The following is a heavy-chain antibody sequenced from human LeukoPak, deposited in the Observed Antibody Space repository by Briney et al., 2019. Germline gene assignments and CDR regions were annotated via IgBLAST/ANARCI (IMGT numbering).Heavy chain of an antibody. CDR1: GFTFDDYA. D-gene: IGHD3-9*01. CDR2: ISWNSGSI. Sequence: PGGSLRLSCAASGFTFDDYAMHWVRQAPGKGLEWVSGISWNSGSIGYADSVKGRFTISRDNAKNSLYLQMNSLRAEDTALYYCAKDRSADNYDILTGAFDYWGQGTLVTVSS. V-gene: IGHV3-9*01. CDR3: AKDRSADNYDILTGAFDY. J-gene: IGHJ4*02.